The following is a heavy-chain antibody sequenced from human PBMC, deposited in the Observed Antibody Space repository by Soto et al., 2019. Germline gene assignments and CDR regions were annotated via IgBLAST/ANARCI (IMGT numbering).Heavy chain of an antibody. D-gene: IGHD3-22*01. V-gene: IGHV1-69*01. CDR1: GGTLSNSA. Sequence: QVQLAQSGAEVKKPGSSVKVSCKASGGTLSNSAISWVRQAPGQGLEWMGGIIPVFGTVNYAQNFRDRVTISADESPSTIYMEMRSRRSEDTAGYFCASGRIIVVGSRAYYHMAVWGQGTTVTVTS. CDR3: ASGRIIVVGSRAYYHMAV. CDR2: IIPVFGTV. J-gene: IGHJ6*02.